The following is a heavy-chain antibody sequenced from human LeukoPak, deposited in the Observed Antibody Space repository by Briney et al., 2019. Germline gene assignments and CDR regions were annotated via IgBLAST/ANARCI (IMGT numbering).Heavy chain of an antibody. CDR3: ARQRAAAGTVLFDY. V-gene: IGHV3-7*01. CDR2: IKQDGSEK. D-gene: IGHD6-13*01. CDR1: GFTFSSYW. J-gene: IGHJ4*02. Sequence: PGWSLRLSCAASGFTFSSYWMSWVRQAPGKGLEWVANIKQDGSEKYYVDSVKGRFTISRDNAKNSLYLQMNSLRAEDTAVYYCARQRAAAGTVLFDYWGQGTLVTVSS.